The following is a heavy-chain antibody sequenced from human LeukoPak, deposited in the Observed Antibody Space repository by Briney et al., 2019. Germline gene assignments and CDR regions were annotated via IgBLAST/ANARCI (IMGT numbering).Heavy chain of an antibody. CDR3: ARHSSPHAGSSGWYDF. V-gene: IGHV4-34*01. CDR2: IHHSGGT. J-gene: IGHJ5*01. Sequence: SETLSLTCAVYGESMIGHYWTWIRQPPGKRLEWIGEIHHSGGTNSNPSLKNRLTMSIDMSKNQFSLKLKSVTAADTAVYYCARHSSPHAGSSGWYDFWGQGTLVTVSS. D-gene: IGHD6-19*01. CDR1: GESMIGHY.